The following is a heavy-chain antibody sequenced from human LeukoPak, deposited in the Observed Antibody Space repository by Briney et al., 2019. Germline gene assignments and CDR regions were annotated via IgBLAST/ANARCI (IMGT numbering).Heavy chain of an antibody. CDR2: IYTSGST. CDR1: GGPISSGSYY. CDR3: ARVLSGSYFQH. D-gene: IGHD1-26*01. J-gene: IGHJ1*01. V-gene: IGHV4-61*02. Sequence: SETQSLTCTVSGGPISSGSYYWSWIRQPAGKGLEWIGRIYTSGSTNYNPSLKSRVIISVDTSKNQFSLKLSSVTAADTAVYYFARVLSGSYFQHWGQGTLVTVSS.